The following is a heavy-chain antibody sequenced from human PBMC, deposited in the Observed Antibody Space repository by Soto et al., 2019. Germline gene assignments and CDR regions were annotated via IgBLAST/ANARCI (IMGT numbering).Heavy chain of an antibody. CDR3: ARQYYYGSGTYYNTYFDY. Sequence: PSQTLSLTCDISGDSVSSNNVAWNWIRQSPSRGLEWLGRTYYRSKWYNDYAISVKSRIIVNPDTSKNRFSLQLNSVTTEDTAMYYCARQYYYGSGTYYNTYFDYWGQGTMVTVSS. J-gene: IGHJ4*02. V-gene: IGHV6-1*01. CDR1: GDSVSSNNVA. D-gene: IGHD3-10*01. CDR2: TYYRSKWYN.